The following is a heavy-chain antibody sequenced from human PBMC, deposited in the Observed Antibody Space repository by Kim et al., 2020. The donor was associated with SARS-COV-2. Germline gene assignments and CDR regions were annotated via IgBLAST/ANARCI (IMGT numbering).Heavy chain of an antibody. V-gene: IGHV5-51*01. Sequence: GESLKISCKGSGYSFTSYWIGWVRQMPGKGLEWMGIIYPGDSDTRYSPSFQGQVTISADKSISTAYLQWSSLKASDTAMYYCARVTYSSSYLYYYYYGMDVWGQGTTVTVSS. CDR2: IYPGDSDT. CDR3: ARVTYSSSYLYYYYYGMDV. D-gene: IGHD6-6*01. J-gene: IGHJ6*02. CDR1: GYSFTSYW.